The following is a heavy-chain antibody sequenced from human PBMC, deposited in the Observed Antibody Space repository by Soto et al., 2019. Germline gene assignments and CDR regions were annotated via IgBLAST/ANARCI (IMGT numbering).Heavy chain of an antibody. Sequence: PGGSLRLSCAAAGFTFSSYAITWVRRAPGKGLEWVSAISGSGDNTYYADSVKGRFTISRDNSKNTLYLQMNSLRAEDTAVFYCAKKKVDGEAFDIWGLGTMVTVSS. CDR1: GFTFSSYA. CDR2: ISGSGDNT. D-gene: IGHD6-19*01. J-gene: IGHJ3*02. V-gene: IGHV3-23*01. CDR3: AKKKVDGEAFDI.